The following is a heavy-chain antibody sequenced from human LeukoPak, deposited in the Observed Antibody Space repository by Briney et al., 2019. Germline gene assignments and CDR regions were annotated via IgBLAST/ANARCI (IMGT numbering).Heavy chain of an antibody. CDR2: IYHSGST. CDR3: ARAIASSGSRLFDH. J-gene: IGHJ4*02. V-gene: IGHV4-30-4*01. CDR1: GGSISRGDYC. Sequence: PSETLPLTCTVSGGSISRGDYCCSWIRQPPGKGLEWIGYIYHSGSTYYNPSLKSRGTVSLDPSKNQFSLRLSSVTVADTAVYYCARAIASSGSRLFDHWGQGTLVTVSS. D-gene: IGHD3-10*01.